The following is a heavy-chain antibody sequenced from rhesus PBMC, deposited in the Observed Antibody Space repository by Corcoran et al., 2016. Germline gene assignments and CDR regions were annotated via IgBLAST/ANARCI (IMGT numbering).Heavy chain of an antibody. V-gene: IGHV1-200*01. D-gene: IGHD2-15*01. CDR1: GYTFTSYY. Sequence: QVQLVQSGAEVKKPGTSVKLSCKAPGYTFTSYYINWVRQATGQVLELMGGINPSNGKTGYAQKFQGRVTMTRDTSTSTAYMELNSLRSEDTAVYYCARGCSSTYCSSRVPFDYWGQGVLVTVSS. CDR2: INPSNGKT. J-gene: IGHJ4*01. CDR3: ARGCSSTYCSSRVPFDY.